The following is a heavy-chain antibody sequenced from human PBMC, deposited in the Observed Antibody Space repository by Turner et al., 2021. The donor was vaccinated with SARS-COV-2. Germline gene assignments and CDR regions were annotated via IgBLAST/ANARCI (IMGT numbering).Heavy chain of an antibody. CDR1: GGPISSSSYS. CDR3: ARLMDTAMDYYGTDV. D-gene: IGHD5-18*01. CDR2: IYYSGRA. V-gene: IGHV4-39*01. J-gene: IGHJ6*02. Sequence: QLQLQESGPGLVKPSETLSLTCTVSGGPISSSSYSWGWIRQPPGKGLEGIGNIYYSGRAYYNPSLKSRVTISVDPSKSQVSLKLTSVTAADTAVYYCARLMDTAMDYYGTDVWGQGTTVTVSS.